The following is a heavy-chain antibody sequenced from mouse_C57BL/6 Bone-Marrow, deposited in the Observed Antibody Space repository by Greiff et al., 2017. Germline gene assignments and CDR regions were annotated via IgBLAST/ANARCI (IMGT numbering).Heavy chain of an antibody. Sequence: QVQLQQSGAELVKPGASVKLSCKASGYTFTSYWMHWVKQRPGQGLEWIGMINPNSGSTNYNEKFKSKATLTVDKSSSTAYMQLSSLTSEDSAVYYCARYDYEAMDYWGQGTSVTVSS. V-gene: IGHV1-64*01. CDR1: GYTFTSYW. CDR3: ARYDYEAMDY. CDR2: INPNSGST. J-gene: IGHJ4*01.